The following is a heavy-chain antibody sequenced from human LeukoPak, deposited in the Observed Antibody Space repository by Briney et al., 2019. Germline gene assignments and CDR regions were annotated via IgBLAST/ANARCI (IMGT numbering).Heavy chain of an antibody. J-gene: IGHJ5*02. Sequence: GSSVKVSCKASGGTFSSYAINWVRQATGQGLEWMGWMNPNSGNTGYAQKFQGRVTITKNTSISTAYMELSSLRSEDTAIYYCARGRTSGTYNWFDPWGQGTLVTVSS. CDR3: ARGRTSGTYNWFDP. CDR2: MNPNSGNT. CDR1: GGTFSSYA. V-gene: IGHV1-8*03. D-gene: IGHD3-10*01.